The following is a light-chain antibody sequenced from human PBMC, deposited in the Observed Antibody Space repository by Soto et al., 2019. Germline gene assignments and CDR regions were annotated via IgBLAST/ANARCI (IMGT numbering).Light chain of an antibody. CDR3: QQLESYPST. CDR2: GAS. Sequence: DVQMTQSPSSLSASVGDRVTITCRASQYISNYLAWYQQRPGRVPKLLIYGASNLQSEVPSRFSGSGSGTDFTLTISSLQPEDFATYYCQQLESYPSTFGGGTKVDI. V-gene: IGKV1-27*01. J-gene: IGKJ4*01. CDR1: QYISNY.